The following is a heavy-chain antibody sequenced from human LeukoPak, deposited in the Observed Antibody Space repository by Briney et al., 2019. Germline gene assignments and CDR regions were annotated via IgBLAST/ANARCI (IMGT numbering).Heavy chain of an antibody. CDR1: GGSISSYY. CDR3: AREPSTVSAYI. D-gene: IGHD4-17*01. CDR2: TYYSGNT. V-gene: IGHV4-59*01. Sequence: SETLSLTCTVSGGSISSYYWSWIRQPPGKGLEWIGYTYYSGNTNYNPSLKSRVTISVDTSKNQFSLKLSSVTAADTAVYYCAREPSTVSAYIWGQGTLVTVSS. J-gene: IGHJ4*02.